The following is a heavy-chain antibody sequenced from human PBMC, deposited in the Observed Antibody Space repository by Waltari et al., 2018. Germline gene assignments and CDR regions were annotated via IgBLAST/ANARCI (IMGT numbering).Heavy chain of an antibody. CDR1: GGSISSGGYY. CDR3: ARDQSDSSMAFDI. V-gene: IGHV4-31*03. Sequence: QVQLQESGPGLVKPSQTLSLTCTVSGGSISSGGYYWRWIRQHPGKGLEWIGYIYYSGSTYYNPSLKSRVTISVDTSKNQFSLKLSSVTAADTAVYYCARDQSDSSMAFDIWGQGTMVTVSS. J-gene: IGHJ3*02. CDR2: IYYSGST. D-gene: IGHD3-22*01.